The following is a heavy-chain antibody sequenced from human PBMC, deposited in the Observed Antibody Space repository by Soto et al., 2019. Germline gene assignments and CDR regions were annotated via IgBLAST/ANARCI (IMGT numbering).Heavy chain of an antibody. V-gene: IGHV3-23*01. Sequence: EVQLLESGGGLVQPGGSLRLSCSASGFSFGSNSMAWVRQAPGKGLEWVSSISDTAHRIFHADSVKGRFTISRDNSRNSLYLHMISLGAEDTALYYCVILALEKFDFWGQGALVIVSS. CDR2: ISDTAHRI. J-gene: IGHJ4*02. CDR3: VILALEKFDF. CDR1: GFSFGSNS.